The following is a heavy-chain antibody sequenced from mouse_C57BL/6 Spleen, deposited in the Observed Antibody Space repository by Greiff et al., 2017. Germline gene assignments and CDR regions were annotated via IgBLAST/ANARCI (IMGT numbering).Heavy chain of an antibody. J-gene: IGHJ1*03. V-gene: IGHV1-80*01. CDR2: LYPGDGDT. CDR3: AEGDWYFDV. Sequence: VQLQQSGAEPVKPRASVMISCKASRHAFSSHWMNWVKQRPGKGLARIGQLYPGDGDTLYNGKFKGKATLTADKSSSTAYMQLSSRTSEDSAVYFCAEGDWYFDVWGTGATVA. CDR1: RHAFSSHW.